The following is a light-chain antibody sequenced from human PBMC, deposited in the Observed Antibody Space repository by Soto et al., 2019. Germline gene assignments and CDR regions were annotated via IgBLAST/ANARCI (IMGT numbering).Light chain of an antibody. CDR2: DND. Sequence: QSVLTQPPSVSAAPGQKVSISCSGSTSNIAKNHVSWYQRLPGTAPKLLFYDNDKRPSGIPDRFSASKSATSSTLDITGLQTGDEADYLCGAWDDSLSFCVFGTGTKVTVL. V-gene: IGLV1-51*01. CDR3: GAWDDSLSFCV. CDR1: TSNIAKNH. J-gene: IGLJ1*01.